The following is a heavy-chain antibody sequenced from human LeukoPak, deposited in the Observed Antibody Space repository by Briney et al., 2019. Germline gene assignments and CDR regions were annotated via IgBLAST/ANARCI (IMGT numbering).Heavy chain of an antibody. CDR1: GGSISSYY. Sequence: SETLSLTCTVSGGSISSYYWSWIRQPAGKGLEWIGRIYTSGSTNYNPSLKSRVTMSVDTSKNQFSLKLSSVTAADTAVYYCXXXXKMGYSSSWYDYWGQGTLVTVSS. J-gene: IGHJ4*02. CDR3: XXXXKMGYSSSWYDY. V-gene: IGHV4-4*07. CDR2: IYTSGST. D-gene: IGHD6-13*01.